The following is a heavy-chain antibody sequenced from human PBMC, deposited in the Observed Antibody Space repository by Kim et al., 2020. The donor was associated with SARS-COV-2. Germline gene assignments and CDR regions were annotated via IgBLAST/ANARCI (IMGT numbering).Heavy chain of an antibody. CDR2: T. CDR3: AKDGIRNWFDP. V-gene: IGHV3-23*01. D-gene: IGHD3-10*01. Sequence: TYYADSVKGRFTITRDNSKNTLYLQMNSLRAEDTAVYYCAKDGIRNWFDPWGQGTLVTVSS. J-gene: IGHJ5*02.